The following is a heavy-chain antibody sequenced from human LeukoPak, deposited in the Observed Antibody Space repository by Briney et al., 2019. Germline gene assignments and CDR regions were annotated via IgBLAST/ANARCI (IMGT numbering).Heavy chain of an antibody. CDR3: ARVGYSGYDHAFDY. V-gene: IGHV3-33*01. CDR1: GLTFSSYG. CDR2: IWYDGSNK. Sequence: PGGSLRLSCAASGLTFSSYGMHWVRQAPGKGLEWVAVIWYDGSNKYYADSVKGRFTISRDNSKNTLYLQMNSLRAEDTAVYYCARVGYSGYDHAFDYWGQGTLVTVSS. D-gene: IGHD5-12*01. J-gene: IGHJ4*02.